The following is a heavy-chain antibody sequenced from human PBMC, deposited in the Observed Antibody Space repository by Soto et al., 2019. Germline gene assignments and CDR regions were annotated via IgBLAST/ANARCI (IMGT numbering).Heavy chain of an antibody. V-gene: IGHV4-39*07. Sequence: SETLSLTCIVSGGSISSADYYWSWIRQPPGKGLEWIGSIYYSGSTYYNPSLKSRVTISVDTSKNQFSLKLNSVTAADTAVYYCARPGGYYQAFDQWGQGSLVTVSS. J-gene: IGHJ4*02. CDR3: ARPGGYYQAFDQ. D-gene: IGHD3-22*01. CDR2: IYYSGST. CDR1: GGSISSADYY.